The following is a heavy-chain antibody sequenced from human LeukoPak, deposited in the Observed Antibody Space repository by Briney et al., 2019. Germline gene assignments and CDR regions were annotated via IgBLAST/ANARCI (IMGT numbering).Heavy chain of an antibody. Sequence: PSETLSLTCTVSGGSISSYYWSWIRQPPGKGLEWIGYIYYSGSTNYNPSLKSRVTISVDTSKNQFSLKLSSVTAADTAVYYCAGDSDSSGYYPGDAFDIWGQGTMVTVSS. CDR1: GGSISSYY. D-gene: IGHD3-22*01. CDR3: AGDSDSSGYYPGDAFDI. CDR2: IYYSGST. J-gene: IGHJ3*02. V-gene: IGHV4-59*12.